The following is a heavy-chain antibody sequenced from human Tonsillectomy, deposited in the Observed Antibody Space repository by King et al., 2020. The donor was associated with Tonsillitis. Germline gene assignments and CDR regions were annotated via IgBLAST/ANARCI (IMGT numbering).Heavy chain of an antibody. CDR2: IYSGGST. Sequence: VQLVESGGGLIQPGGSLRLSCAASGFTVSSNYMSWVRQAPGKGLEWVSVIYSGGSTYYADSVKGRFTISRDNSKNTLYLQMNSLRAEDTAVYYCARENSMTTYYYDNDAFDIWGQGTMVTVSS. D-gene: IGHD3-22*01. V-gene: IGHV3-53*01. CDR3: ARENSMTTYYYDNDAFDI. J-gene: IGHJ3*02. CDR1: GFTVSSNY.